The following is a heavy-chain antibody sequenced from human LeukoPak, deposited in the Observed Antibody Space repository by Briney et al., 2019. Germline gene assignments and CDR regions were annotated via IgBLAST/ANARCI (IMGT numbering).Heavy chain of an antibody. V-gene: IGHV3-23*01. J-gene: IGHJ4*02. CDR3: AKDPGKTVTHSSIYFDY. CDR1: GLTFSSYA. D-gene: IGHD4-17*01. Sequence: PGGSLRLSCAASGLTFSSYAMSWVRQAPGKGLEWVSAISGSGGSTYYADSVKGRFTISRDNSENTLYLQMNSLRAEDTAVYYCAKDPGKTVTHSSIYFDYWGQGTLVTVSS. CDR2: ISGSGGST.